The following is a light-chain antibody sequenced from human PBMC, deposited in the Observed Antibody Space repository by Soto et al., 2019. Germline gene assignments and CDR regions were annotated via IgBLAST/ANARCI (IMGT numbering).Light chain of an antibody. CDR1: QSVSSSY. V-gene: IGKV3-20*01. Sequence: EIVLTQSPGTLSLPPGERATLSCRANQSVSSSYLAWYQQKPGQAPRLLIYGASRSATGIPDRFSGSGSGKDFTLTISRLEPEDFAVYFCQQYGNSRWTFGQGPRVES. CDR2: GAS. CDR3: QQYGNSRWT. J-gene: IGKJ1*01.